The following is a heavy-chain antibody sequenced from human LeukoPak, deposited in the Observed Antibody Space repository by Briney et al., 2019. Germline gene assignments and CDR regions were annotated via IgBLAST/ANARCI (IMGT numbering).Heavy chain of an antibody. CDR3: ARDVSGVAGSAFDI. CDR2: IYYSGTT. CDR1: GGSMSSYY. D-gene: IGHD6-19*01. V-gene: IGHV4-59*01. Sequence: SETLSLTCTVSGGSMSSYYWSWIRQPPGKGLEWVGYIYYSGTTSYNPSLKSRITISVDTSKNQFSLKLSSVTAADTAVYYCARDVSGVAGSAFDIWGQGTMVTVSS. J-gene: IGHJ3*02.